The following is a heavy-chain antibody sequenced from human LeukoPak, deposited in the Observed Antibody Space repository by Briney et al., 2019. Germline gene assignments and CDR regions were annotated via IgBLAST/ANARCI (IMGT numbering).Heavy chain of an antibody. CDR2: ISSSSSTI. J-gene: IGHJ4*02. Sequence: GGCLRLSCAASGFTFGSYSVNWVRPAPGKGVEWVSYISSSSSTIYYADSVKGRFTISRDNAKNSLYLQMNSLREEDTAVYYCARETPEYDWGQGTLVTVSS. CDR3: ARETPEYD. D-gene: IGHD1-14*01. CDR1: GFTFGSYS. V-gene: IGHV3-48*02.